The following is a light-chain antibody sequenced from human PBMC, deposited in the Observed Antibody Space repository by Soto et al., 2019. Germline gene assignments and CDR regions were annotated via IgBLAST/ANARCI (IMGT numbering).Light chain of an antibody. CDR2: GAS. V-gene: IGKV3-15*01. J-gene: IGKJ3*01. CDR1: QSVSSD. CDR3: QQYNNWPPGIT. Sequence: IVMTQSPATLSVSPGDRVTLSCRASQSVSSDLAWYQQRPGQAPRLLIYGASTRATGIPARFSGSGSGTEFTLTISSLQSEDFAVYYCQQYNNWPPGITFGPGTKVDIK.